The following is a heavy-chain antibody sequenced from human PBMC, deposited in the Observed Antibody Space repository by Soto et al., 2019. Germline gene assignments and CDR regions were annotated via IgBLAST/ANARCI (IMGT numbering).Heavy chain of an antibody. V-gene: IGHV3-48*03. D-gene: IGHD3-22*01. J-gene: IGHJ4*02. CDR3: ARARDYYDSSGYWTPWYFDY. CDR1: GFTFSSYE. Sequence: GGSLRLSCAASGFTFSSYEMHCVRQAPGKGLEGVSYISSRGSTIYYADSVNGRFTISRDNYKNSLYLQMNSLRAEDTAVYYCARARDYYDSSGYWTPWYFDYWGQGT. CDR2: ISSRGSTI.